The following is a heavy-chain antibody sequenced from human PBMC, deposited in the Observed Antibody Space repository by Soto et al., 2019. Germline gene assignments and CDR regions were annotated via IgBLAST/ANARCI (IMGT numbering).Heavy chain of an antibody. J-gene: IGHJ5*02. V-gene: IGHV3-74*01. D-gene: IGHD2-15*01. CDR1: GLTFNRYW. Sequence: GGSLRLSCAASGLTFNRYWMHWVRHAPGKGLVWVSHINTDGSNTNYADSVKGRFTISRDNAKSTLFLPMNRLRDEDTAVYYCARGFCSGGNWYIYYFDPWRQGIPVAVSS. CDR3: ARGFCSGGNWYIYYFDP. CDR2: INTDGSNT.